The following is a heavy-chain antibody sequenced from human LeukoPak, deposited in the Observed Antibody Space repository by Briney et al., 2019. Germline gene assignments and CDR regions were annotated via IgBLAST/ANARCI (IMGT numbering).Heavy chain of an antibody. Sequence: SETLSLTCTVSGGSISNYYWSWIRQPPGKGLEWIGYIYYSGSTNYNPSLKSRVTISVDTSKNQFSLKLSSVTAADTAVYYCATQYSGSFQDAFDIWGQGTMVTVSS. CDR2: IYYSGST. D-gene: IGHD1-26*01. CDR3: ATQYSGSFQDAFDI. J-gene: IGHJ3*02. CDR1: GGSISNYY. V-gene: IGHV4-59*01.